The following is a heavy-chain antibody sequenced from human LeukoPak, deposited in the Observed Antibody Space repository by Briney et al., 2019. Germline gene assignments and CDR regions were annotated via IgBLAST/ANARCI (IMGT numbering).Heavy chain of an antibody. V-gene: IGHV3-11*04. Sequence: GGSLRLSCAASGFTFSDYYMSWIRQAPGKGLEWVSYISSSGSTIYYADSVKGRFTISRDNAKNSLYLQMNSLRAEDTAVYYCARLYDGSAYHADHFEYWGQGTLVTVSS. D-gene: IGHD3-22*01. CDR1: GFTFSDYY. CDR2: ISSSGSTI. CDR3: ARLYDGSAYHADHFEY. J-gene: IGHJ4*02.